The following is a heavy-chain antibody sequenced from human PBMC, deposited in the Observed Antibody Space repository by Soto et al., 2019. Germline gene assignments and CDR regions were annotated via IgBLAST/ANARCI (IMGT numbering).Heavy chain of an antibody. V-gene: IGHV4-59*08. D-gene: IGHD4-17*01. Sequence: QVQLQQSGPRLVKPSETLSLTCTVSSGPDRSHNWGWIRQPPGRGLEWIGYVYYTGDTAYNPSLRSRVSMSEDTSTNDISLTLSSVTAADTAVYYCVRQGIDYLHGLVDVWGQGTTVSVSS. CDR1: SGPDRSHN. CDR2: VYYTGDT. J-gene: IGHJ6*02. CDR3: VRQGIDYLHGLVDV.